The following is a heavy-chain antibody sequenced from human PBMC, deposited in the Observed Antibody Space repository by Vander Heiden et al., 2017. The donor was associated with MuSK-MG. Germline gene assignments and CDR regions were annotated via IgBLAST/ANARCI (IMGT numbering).Heavy chain of an antibody. CDR1: GGPFSSYA. V-gene: IGHV1-69*01. Sequence: QVQLVQSGAEVKKPGSSVKVSCKASGGPFSSYAISWVRQAPGQGLEWMGGIIPIFGTANYAQKFQVRVTITADESTSTAYMELSSLRSEDTAVYYCARASEQFRYYAGGDYWGQGTLVTVSS. CDR2: IIPIFGTA. CDR3: ARASEQFRYYAGGDY. D-gene: IGHD3-3*01. J-gene: IGHJ4*02.